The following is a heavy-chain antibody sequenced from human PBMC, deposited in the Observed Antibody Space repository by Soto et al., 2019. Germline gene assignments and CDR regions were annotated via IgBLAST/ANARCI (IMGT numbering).Heavy chain of an antibody. D-gene: IGHD3-10*01. J-gene: IGHJ4*02. CDR3: AKGRGGSGSLTPRVDF. CDR1: GFTFNNYA. V-gene: IGHV3-23*01. Sequence: EVQLLESGGGLVQPGGTLRLSCAASGFTFNNYAMTWVRQAPGKGLEVVSAISGGGDTTSYADSVKGRFTVSRDGSKNTLHLQMSRLRAEDTALYYCAKGRGGSGSLTPRVDFWGQGTLVTVSS. CDR2: ISGGGDTT.